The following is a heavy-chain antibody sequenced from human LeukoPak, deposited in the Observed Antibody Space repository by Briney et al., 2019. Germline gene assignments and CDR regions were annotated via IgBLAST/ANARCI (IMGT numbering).Heavy chain of an antibody. CDR2: ISGSGGST. CDR3: AKASPVLLWFGELSY. CDR1: GFTFSSYA. J-gene: IGHJ4*02. V-gene: IGHV3-23*01. Sequence: GGSLRLSCAASGFTFSSYAMSWVRQAPGKGQEWVSAISGSGGSTYYADSVKGRFTISRDNSKNTLYLQMNSLRAEDTAVYYCAKASPVLLWFGELSYWGQGTLVTVSS. D-gene: IGHD3-10*01.